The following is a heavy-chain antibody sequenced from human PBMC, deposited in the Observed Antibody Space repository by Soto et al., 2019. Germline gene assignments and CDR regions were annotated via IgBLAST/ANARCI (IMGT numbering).Heavy chain of an antibody. V-gene: IGHV3-30-3*01. Sequence: QVQLVESGGGVVQPGRSLRLSCAASGFTFSSYAMHWVRQAPGKGLEWVAVTSYDGSNKYYADSVKGRVTISRDNSKNTLYLQMNSLRAEDTAVYYCARDKSPYSSGWHNRHFDYWGLGTLVTVSS. J-gene: IGHJ4*02. CDR3: ARDKSPYSSGWHNRHFDY. CDR2: TSYDGSNK. D-gene: IGHD6-19*01. CDR1: GFTFSSYA.